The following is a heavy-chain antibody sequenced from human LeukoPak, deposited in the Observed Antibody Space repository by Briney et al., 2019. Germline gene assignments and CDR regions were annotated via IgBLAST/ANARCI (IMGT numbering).Heavy chain of an antibody. D-gene: IGHD3-10*01. CDR2: IIPILGIA. Sequence: GASVKVSCKASGSTFSSYAISWVRQAPGQGLEWMGRIIPILGIANYAQKFQGRVTITADKSTSTAYMELSSLRSEDTAVYYCARDRYMVRGVITSPFGYWGQGTLVTVSS. CDR3: ARDRYMVRGVITSPFGY. CDR1: GSTFSSYA. V-gene: IGHV1-69*04. J-gene: IGHJ4*02.